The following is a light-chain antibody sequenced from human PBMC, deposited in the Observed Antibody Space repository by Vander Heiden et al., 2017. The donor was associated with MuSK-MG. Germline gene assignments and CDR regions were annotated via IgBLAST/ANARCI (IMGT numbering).Light chain of an antibody. CDR2: RAS. J-gene: IGKJ3*01. CDR1: QSISSSY. V-gene: IGKV3-20*01. CDR3: QHYGSSPGIT. Sequence: IVLTHSPGTLSLSPGEGATLSCRASQSISSSYLAWYQQKPGQAPRLLIYRASSRATGIPDRFSGSGSGTDFTLTISRLEPEDFAVYYCQHYGSSPGITCGPGTKVDIK.